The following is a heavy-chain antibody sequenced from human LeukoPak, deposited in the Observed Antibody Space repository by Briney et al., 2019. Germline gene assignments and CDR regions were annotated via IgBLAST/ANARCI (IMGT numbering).Heavy chain of an antibody. CDR2: ISGSGGST. CDR3: AKDPPGLIVVAIPLLFDY. Sequence: GGSLRLSCAASGFTFSSYAMSWVRQAPGKGLEWVSAISGSGGSTYYADSVKGRFTISRDNSKNTLYLQMNSLRAEDTAVYYCAKDPPGLIVVAIPLLFDYWGQGTLVTVSS. V-gene: IGHV3-23*01. D-gene: IGHD3-22*01. J-gene: IGHJ4*02. CDR1: GFTFSSYA.